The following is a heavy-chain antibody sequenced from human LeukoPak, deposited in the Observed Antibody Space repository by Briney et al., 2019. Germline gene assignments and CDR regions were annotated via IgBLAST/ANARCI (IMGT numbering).Heavy chain of an antibody. Sequence: ASETLSLTCTVSGGSISSSSYYWGWIRQPPGKGLEWIGSIYYSGSTYYNPSLKSRVTISVDTSKNQFSLKLSSVTAADTAVYYCARATGFGFYYMDVWGKGTTVTISS. D-gene: IGHD3-9*01. CDR2: IYYSGST. CDR1: GGSISSSSYY. J-gene: IGHJ6*03. V-gene: IGHV4-39*07. CDR3: ARATGFGFYYMDV.